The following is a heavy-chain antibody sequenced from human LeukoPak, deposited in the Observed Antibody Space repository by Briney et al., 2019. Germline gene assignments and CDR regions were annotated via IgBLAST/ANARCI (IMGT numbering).Heavy chain of an antibody. Sequence: PSETLSLTCAVYGGSFSGYYWSWIRQPPGKGREWIGEINHSGSTNYNPSLKSRVTISVDTSKNQFSLKLSSVTAADTAVYYCARGPKYYDYVWGSYRYTPNYFDYWGQGTLVTVSS. D-gene: IGHD3-16*02. CDR1: GGSFSGYY. J-gene: IGHJ4*02. V-gene: IGHV4-34*01. CDR2: INHSGST. CDR3: ARGPKYYDYVWGSYRYTPNYFDY.